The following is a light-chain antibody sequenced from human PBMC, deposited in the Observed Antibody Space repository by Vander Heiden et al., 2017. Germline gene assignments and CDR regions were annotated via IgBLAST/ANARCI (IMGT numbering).Light chain of an antibody. CDR1: QSISSY. CDR3: QQSDSTLLFT. Sequence: DIQMTQSPSSLSASVGDRVTITCRASQSISSYLNWYQQKPGKAPKLLIYAASSLQSGVPSRFSGSGSGTDFTLTISSLQPEDFATYYCQQSDSTLLFTFGPATKVDIK. J-gene: IGKJ3*01. V-gene: IGKV1-39*01. CDR2: AAS.